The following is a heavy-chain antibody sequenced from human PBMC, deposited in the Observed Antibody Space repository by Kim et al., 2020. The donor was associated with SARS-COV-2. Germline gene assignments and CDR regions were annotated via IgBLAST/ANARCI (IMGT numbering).Heavy chain of an antibody. CDR1: GFTFSSYS. V-gene: IGHV3-21*01. J-gene: IGHJ4*02. CDR3: ARDAGGWPN. CDR2: ISSSSSYI. Sequence: GGSLRLSCAASGFTFSSYSMTWVRQAPGKGLEWVSSISSSSSYIYYADSVKVRFTISRDNARNSLYLQMNSLRAEDTAVYYCARDAGGWPNWGQGTLVTVSS. D-gene: IGHD6-19*01.